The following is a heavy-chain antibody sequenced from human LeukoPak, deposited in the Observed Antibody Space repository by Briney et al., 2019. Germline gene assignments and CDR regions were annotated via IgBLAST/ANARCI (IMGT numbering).Heavy chain of an antibody. Sequence: ASVKVSCKACGYTFTGYYMHCVRQDPGQGLEWIGWINPNSGGTNYAQKFQGTVTMTRDTSIRTAYMELSRLRSDDTAVYYCARDHYCSGGSCSQDFQHWGQGTLVTVSA. CDR1: GYTFTGYY. CDR3: ARDHYCSGGSCSQDFQH. CDR2: INPNSGGT. D-gene: IGHD2-15*01. J-gene: IGHJ1*01. V-gene: IGHV1-2*02.